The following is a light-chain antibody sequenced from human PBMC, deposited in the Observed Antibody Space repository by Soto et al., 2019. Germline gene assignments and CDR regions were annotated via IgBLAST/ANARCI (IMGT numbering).Light chain of an antibody. J-gene: IGKJ1*01. Sequence: AIQMTQSPSSLSASVGDRVTITCRASQGSRNDLGWYQQKPGKAPKLLIYAASSLQSGVPSRFSGSGSGTDFALTISSLQPEDFATYYCLQDYNYPLTFGQGTKVEIK. CDR1: QGSRND. CDR2: AAS. CDR3: LQDYNYPLT. V-gene: IGKV1-6*01.